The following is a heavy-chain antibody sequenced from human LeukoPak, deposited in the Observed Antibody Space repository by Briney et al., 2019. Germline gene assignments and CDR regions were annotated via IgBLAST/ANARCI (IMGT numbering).Heavy chain of an antibody. CDR2: IHSSGST. Sequence: PSQTLSLTCTVSGGSISSGGYYWSWIRQPPGKGLEWIGYIHSSGSTNYNPSLKSRVTISVDTSKNQFSLKLSSVTAADTAVYYCARHDNAWFGPWGQGTLVTVSS. CDR3: ARHDNAWFGP. J-gene: IGHJ5*02. CDR1: GGSISSGGYY. D-gene: IGHD1-1*01. V-gene: IGHV4-61*09.